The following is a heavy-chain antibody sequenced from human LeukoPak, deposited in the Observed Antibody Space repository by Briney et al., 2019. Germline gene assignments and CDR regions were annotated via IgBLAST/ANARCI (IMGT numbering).Heavy chain of an antibody. V-gene: IGHV1-2*02. CDR2: IYPNSGGT. Sequence: ASVKVSFKASGYTFTDYHIHWVRQAPGQGLGWMGWIYPNSGGTNYAQKFQGRVTMTRDTSISTAYMELSRLRSDDTAFYYCTRVAVEMASLRHPWGQGTLVTVSS. J-gene: IGHJ5*02. D-gene: IGHD5-24*01. CDR3: TRVAVEMASLRHP. CDR1: GYTFTDYH.